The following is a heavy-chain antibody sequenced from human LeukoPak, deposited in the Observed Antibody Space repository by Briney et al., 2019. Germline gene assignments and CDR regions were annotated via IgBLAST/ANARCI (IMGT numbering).Heavy chain of an antibody. J-gene: IGHJ3*02. CDR2: ISGSGDET. CDR1: GFTFTTYA. D-gene: IGHD1-26*01. V-gene: IGHV3-23*01. CDR3: ASRAWIGAGYYAFDI. Sequence: GGSLRLSCAASGFTFTTYAMTWVRQAPGKGLEWVSAISGSGDETYYADSVRGRFTISRDNSENTLSLQLSSLRVEDTAVYYCASRAWIGAGYYAFDIWGQGTMVTVSS.